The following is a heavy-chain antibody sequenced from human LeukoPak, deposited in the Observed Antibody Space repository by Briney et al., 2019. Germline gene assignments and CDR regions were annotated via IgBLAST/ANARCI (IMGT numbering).Heavy chain of an antibody. CDR3: GRGDPDY. D-gene: IGHD2-21*02. CDR1: GFTFSDYW. V-gene: IGHV3-7*01. J-gene: IGHJ4*02. CDR2: INQAGTDK. Sequence: GGSLRLSCTASGFTFSDYWMDGVRQAPGKGLEWVANINQAGTDKYYVDSVKGRFTISRDNAKNSLYLQMNSLRAEDTAVYYCGRGDPDYWGQGALVTVSS.